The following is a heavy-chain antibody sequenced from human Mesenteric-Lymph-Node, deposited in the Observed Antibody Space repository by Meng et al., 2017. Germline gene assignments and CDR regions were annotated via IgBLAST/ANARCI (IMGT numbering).Heavy chain of an antibody. V-gene: IGHV1-69*05. CDR3: ARAEVELERRLEKSNYYYYGMDV. D-gene: IGHD1-1*01. CDR2: IIPIFGTA. Sequence: SVKVSCKASGGTFSSYAISWVRQAPGQGLEWMGGIIPIFGTANYAQKFQGRVTITTDESTSTAYMELSSLRSEDTAVYYCARAEVELERRLEKSNYYYYGMDVWGHGTTVTVSS. J-gene: IGHJ6*02. CDR1: GGTFSSYA.